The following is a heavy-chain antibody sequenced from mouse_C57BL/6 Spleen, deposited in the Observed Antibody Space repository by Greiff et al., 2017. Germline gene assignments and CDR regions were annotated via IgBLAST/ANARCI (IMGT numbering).Heavy chain of an antibody. CDR1: GFNIKNNY. J-gene: IGHJ3*01. CDR3: ARVPSCTYTCFAY. D-gene: IGHD5-1*01. V-gene: IGHV14-3*01. Sequence: VQLQQSVAELVRPGASVKLSCTASGFNIKNNYMPWVQQRPEQGLEWIGRIDPANGNTQYAPKFPGKATITAYTTSNTDYMQLSSLTSEDTSISSCARVPSCTYTCFAYWGQGTLVTASA. CDR2: IDPANGNT.